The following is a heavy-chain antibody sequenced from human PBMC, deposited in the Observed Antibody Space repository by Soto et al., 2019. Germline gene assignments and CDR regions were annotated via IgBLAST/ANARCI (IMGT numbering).Heavy chain of an antibody. J-gene: IGHJ3*02. CDR1: GYSFTNYW. V-gene: IGHV5-10-1*01. CDR3: ARQVVVVTATHNDALYI. Sequence: GESLKISCEGFGYSFTNYWINWVRQMPGRDLDCMGRIDPSDFYTNYSPSLQGHVSMSADKSISSAYLQWSNLKASDTAMYFCARQVVVVTATHNDALYIWGQGTMVTVSS. CDR2: IDPSDFYT. D-gene: IGHD2-15*01.